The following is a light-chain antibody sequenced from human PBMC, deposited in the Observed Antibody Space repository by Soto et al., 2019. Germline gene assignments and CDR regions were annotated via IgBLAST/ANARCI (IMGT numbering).Light chain of an antibody. J-gene: IGKJ3*01. CDR2: DVS. CDR3: MQALQTPT. CDR1: QSVSSN. Sequence: EIVMTQSPATLSVSPGERAPLSCWASQSVSSNLAWYQQKPGQAPRLLIYDVSTRATGIPTRFSGSVSGTDFTLKISRVEAEDVGVYYCMQALQTPTSGGESNADIK. V-gene: IGKV3D-15*01.